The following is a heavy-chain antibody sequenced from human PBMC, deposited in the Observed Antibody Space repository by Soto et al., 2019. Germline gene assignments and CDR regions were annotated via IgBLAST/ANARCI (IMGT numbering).Heavy chain of an antibody. J-gene: IGHJ5*02. D-gene: IGHD3-16*01. CDR2: IDPSDSYT. CDR3: ARHDAILGDWFDP. V-gene: IGHV5-10-1*01. CDR1: GYSFTSYW. Sequence: PGESLKISCKGSGYSFTSYWISWVRQMPGKGLEWMGRIDPSDSYTNYSPSFQGHVPISADKSVSTAYLQWSSLKASDTAMYYGARHDAILGDWFDPWGQGTLVTVSS.